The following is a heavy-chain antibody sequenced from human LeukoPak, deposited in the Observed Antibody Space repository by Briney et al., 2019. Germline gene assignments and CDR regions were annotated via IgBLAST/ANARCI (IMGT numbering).Heavy chain of an antibody. D-gene: IGHD3-22*01. V-gene: IGHV3-23*01. Sequence: GGSLRLSCAASGFTFSSYAMSWVRQAPGKGLEWVSAISGSGGSTYYADSVKGRFTISRDNSKNTLYLQMNGLRAEDTAVYYCAKLIGGSGYYYFDYWGQGTLVTVSS. CDR1: GFTFSSYA. CDR3: AKLIGGSGYYYFDY. J-gene: IGHJ4*02. CDR2: ISGSGGST.